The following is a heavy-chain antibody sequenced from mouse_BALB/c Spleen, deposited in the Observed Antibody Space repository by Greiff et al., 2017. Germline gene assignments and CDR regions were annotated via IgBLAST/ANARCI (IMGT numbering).Heavy chain of an antibody. CDR3: ARRELSYAMDY. Sequence: VQRVESGGGLVQPGGSRKLSCAASGFTFSSFEMHWVRQAPEKGLEWVAYISSGNSTTEYAPTVKGRSTMSRDNPNNTLYLQMTSLRSEDTAMYDCARRELSYAMDYWGQGTSVTVSS. CDR2: ISSGNSTT. CDR1: GFTFSSFE. V-gene: IGHV5-17*02. J-gene: IGHJ4*01.